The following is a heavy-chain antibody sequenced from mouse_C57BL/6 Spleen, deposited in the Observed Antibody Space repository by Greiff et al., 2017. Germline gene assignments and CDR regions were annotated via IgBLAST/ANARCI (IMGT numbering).Heavy chain of an antibody. J-gene: IGHJ4*01. CDR1: GYTFTDYE. V-gene: IGHV1-15*01. Sequence: QVQLQQSGAELVRPGASVTLSCTASGYTFTDYEMHWVKQTPVHGLEWIGAIDPETGGTAYNQKFKGKAILTADKSASTAYMELRSLTSEDSAVYYCTRRKSENWDVGYYAMDYWGQGTSVTVSS. CDR2: IDPETGGT. D-gene: IGHD4-1*01. CDR3: TRRKSENWDVGYYAMDY.